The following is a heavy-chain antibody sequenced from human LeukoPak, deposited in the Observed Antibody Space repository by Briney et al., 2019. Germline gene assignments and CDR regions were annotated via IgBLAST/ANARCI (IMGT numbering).Heavy chain of an antibody. Sequence: GGSLRLSCAASGFTFSSYGMHWVRQAPGKGLEWVAVISYDGSNKYYADSVKGRFTISRDNSKNTLYLQMNSLRAEDTAVYYCATPGDYDSSGYYYWGQGTLVTVSS. V-gene: IGHV3-30*03. CDR1: GFTFSSYG. CDR2: ISYDGSNK. CDR3: ATPGDYDSSGYYY. J-gene: IGHJ4*02. D-gene: IGHD3-22*01.